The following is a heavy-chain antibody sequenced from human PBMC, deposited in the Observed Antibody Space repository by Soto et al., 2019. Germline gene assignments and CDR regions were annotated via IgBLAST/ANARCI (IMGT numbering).Heavy chain of an antibody. D-gene: IGHD5-18*01. CDR2: INPNSGGT. V-gene: IGHV1-2*04. CDR1: GYTFTGYY. J-gene: IGHJ6*02. CDR3: ARCRADTAMAPNYYYYYGMDV. Sequence: ASVKVSCKASGYTFTGYYMHWVRQAPGQGLEWMGWINPNSGGTNYAQKFQGWVTMTRDTSISTAYMELSRLRSDDTAVYYCARCRADTAMAPNYYYYYGMDVWGQGTTVTVSS.